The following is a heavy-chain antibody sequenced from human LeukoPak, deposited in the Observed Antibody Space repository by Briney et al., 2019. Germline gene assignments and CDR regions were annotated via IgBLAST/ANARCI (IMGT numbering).Heavy chain of an antibody. CDR1: GFTFSSYG. J-gene: IGHJ6*02. CDR2: IRYDGSNK. V-gene: IGHV3-30*02. D-gene: IGHD2-2*01. CDR3: AKGWIYCSSTSCYGDYYGMDV. Sequence: GGSLRLSCAASGFTFSSYGMHWVRQAPGKGLEWVAFIRYDGSNKYYADSVKGRFTISRDNSKNTLYLQMNSLRAEDTAVYYCAKGWIYCSSTSCYGDYYGMDVWGQGTTVTVSS.